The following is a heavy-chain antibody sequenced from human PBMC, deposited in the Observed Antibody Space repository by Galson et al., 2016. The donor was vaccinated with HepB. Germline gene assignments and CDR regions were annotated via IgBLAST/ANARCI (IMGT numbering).Heavy chain of an antibody. J-gene: IGHJ4*02. Sequence: SLRLSCAGSGFSLSSHWMHWVRQGPGKGLEWVSRINSDGSSTTCADSVKGRFTISGDNAKNTLYLQMNSLRTEDTAVYYCARDPSRSIFDYGGDYWGQGTLVTVSS. CDR2: INSDGSST. V-gene: IGHV3-74*01. CDR1: GFSLSSHW. D-gene: IGHD4/OR15-4a*01. CDR3: ARDPSRSIFDYGGDY.